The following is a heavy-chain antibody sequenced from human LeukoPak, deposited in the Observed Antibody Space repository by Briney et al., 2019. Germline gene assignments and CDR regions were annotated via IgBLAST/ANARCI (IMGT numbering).Heavy chain of an antibody. D-gene: IGHD2-2*01. CDR2: ISSSSSYI. J-gene: IGHJ4*02. CDR3: ARWYCSSITCYYDY. CDR1: GFTFSSYW. Sequence: GGSLRLSCAASGFTFSSYWMNWVRQAPGKGLEWVSSISSSSSYIYYADSVKGRFSLSRDNAKNSLYLQMNSLRAEDAAVYYCARWYCSSITCYYDYWGQGTLVTVSS. V-gene: IGHV3-21*01.